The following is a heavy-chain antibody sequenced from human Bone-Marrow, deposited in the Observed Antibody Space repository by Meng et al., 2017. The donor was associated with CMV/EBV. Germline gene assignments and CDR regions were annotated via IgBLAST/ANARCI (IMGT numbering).Heavy chain of an antibody. CDR1: GFTFSDYA. Sequence: SLKISCAASGFTFSDYALHWVRQAPGKGLEWVSGINRKSDRIGYADSVKGRFTISRDNGKKSLHLQMNSLRAEDTALYYCARAYNVPGWFDPWGQGTPVTVSS. CDR3: ARAYNVPGWFDP. CDR2: INRKSDRI. D-gene: IGHD1-14*01. J-gene: IGHJ5*02. V-gene: IGHV3-9*01.